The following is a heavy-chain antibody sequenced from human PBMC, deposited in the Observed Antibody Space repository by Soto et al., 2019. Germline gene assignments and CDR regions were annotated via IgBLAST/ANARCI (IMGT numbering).Heavy chain of an antibody. J-gene: IGHJ6*02. CDR2: ISPSSDAI. V-gene: IGHV3-48*02. CDR1: GFTFSTYS. CDR3: ARDRAGAQYGLDV. Sequence: GGSLRLSCAASGFTFSTYSMNWVRQAPGKGLEWVSYISPSSDAIYYADSVKGRFTISRDNAKNSLYLQMNSLRDEDTAVYYCARDRAGAQYGLDVWGQGTTVTVSS. D-gene: IGHD3-10*01.